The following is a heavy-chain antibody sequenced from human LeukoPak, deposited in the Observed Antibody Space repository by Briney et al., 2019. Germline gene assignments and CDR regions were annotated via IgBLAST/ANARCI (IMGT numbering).Heavy chain of an antibody. CDR2: IWYDGSNK. CDR1: GFTFRSYG. CDR3: AKDRRGDFFYYMDV. J-gene: IGHJ6*03. V-gene: IGHV3-33*06. Sequence: PGRSLRLSCAASGFTFRSYGMHWVRQAPGKGLEWVAVIWYDGSNKYYADSVKGRFIISRDNSKNTLYLQMNSLRAEDTAVYYCAKDRRGDFFYYMDVWGKGTTVTVSS. D-gene: IGHD3-3*01.